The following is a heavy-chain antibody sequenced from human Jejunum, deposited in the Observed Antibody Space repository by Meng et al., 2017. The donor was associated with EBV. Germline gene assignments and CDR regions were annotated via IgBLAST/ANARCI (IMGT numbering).Heavy chain of an antibody. CDR3: ARLGGYASGTYYPIDP. CDR1: GGSFSDYY. V-gene: IGHV4-34*01. J-gene: IGHJ5*02. Sequence: HVQLPQWGAGLLKPSETLSLTCAVYGGSFSDYYWTWIRQPPGKGLEWIGEINHGGGAIYNPSLKSRVTISVDTSKNQFSLKLSSVTAADTAVYYCARLGGYASGTYYPIDPWGQGTLVTVSS. CDR2: INHGGGA. D-gene: IGHD3-10*01.